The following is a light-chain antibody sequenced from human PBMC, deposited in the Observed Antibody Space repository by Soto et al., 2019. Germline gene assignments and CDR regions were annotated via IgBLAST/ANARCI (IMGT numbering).Light chain of an antibody. J-gene: IGKJ2*01. CDR2: DAS. CDR3: HQSTNWPYT. Sequence: EIVLTQSPATLSLSPGERATLSCRASQSLSNFLAWYQQKPGQPPSLLIYDASNRAAGIPARFSGSGSGTDFTLTISSLEPEDFADYYCHQSTNWPYTFGQGTKLEI. V-gene: IGKV3-11*01. CDR1: QSLSNF.